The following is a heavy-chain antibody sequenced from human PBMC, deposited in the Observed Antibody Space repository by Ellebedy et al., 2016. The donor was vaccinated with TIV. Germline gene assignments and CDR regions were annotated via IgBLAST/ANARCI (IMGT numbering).Heavy chain of an antibody. CDR3: AAQGVWEQLVLNP. J-gene: IGHJ5*02. Sequence: GESLKISXTVSGFTFSDYDMSWVRQCPGKGLEWVSVISHSGSGTFYTDSVKGRFTISRDNSKNTLYLQMNSLRAEDTALYYCAAQGVWEQLVLNPWGQGTLVTVSS. V-gene: IGHV3-23*01. CDR1: GFTFSDYD. D-gene: IGHD6-6*01. CDR2: ISHSGSGT.